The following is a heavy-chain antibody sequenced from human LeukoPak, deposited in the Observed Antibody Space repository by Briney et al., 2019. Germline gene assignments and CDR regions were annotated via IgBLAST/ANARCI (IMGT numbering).Heavy chain of an antibody. J-gene: IGHJ2*01. CDR1: GFTFSSYW. D-gene: IGHD6-19*01. CDR3: ARESSWEQWLVLPIADWYFDL. V-gene: IGHV3-74*01. Sequence: GGSLRLSCAASGFTFSSYWMHWVRQAPGKGLVWVSRINSDGSSTSYADSVKGRFTISRDNAKNTLYLQMNSLRAEDTAVYYCARESSWEQWLVLPIADWYFDLWGRGTLVTVSS. CDR2: INSDGSST.